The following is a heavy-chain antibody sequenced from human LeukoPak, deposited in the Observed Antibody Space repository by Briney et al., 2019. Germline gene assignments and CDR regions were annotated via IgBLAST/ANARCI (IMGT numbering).Heavy chain of an antibody. Sequence: PSETLSLTCAVYGGSFSGYYWSWIRQPPGKGLEWIGEINHSGSTNYNPSLKSRVTISVDTSKNQFSLELSSVTAADTAVYYCARGGRLNYFDYWGQGTLVTVSS. CDR2: INHSGST. CDR3: ARGGRLNYFDY. CDR1: GGSFSGYY. J-gene: IGHJ4*02. D-gene: IGHD2-15*01. V-gene: IGHV4-34*01.